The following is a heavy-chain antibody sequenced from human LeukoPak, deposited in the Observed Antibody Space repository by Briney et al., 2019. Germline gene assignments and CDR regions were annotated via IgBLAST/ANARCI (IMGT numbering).Heavy chain of an antibody. CDR2: MNPNSGNT. V-gene: IGHV1-8*03. CDR1: GYTFTSYD. CDR3: ARDAVTDYYYYYMDV. D-gene: IGHD2-21*02. Sequence: ASVKVSCKASGYTFTSYDINWVRQATGQGLEWMGWMNPNSGNTGYAQKFQGRVTITRDTSISTAYMELRSLRSDDTAVYYCARDAVTDYYYYYMDVWGKGTTVTVSS. J-gene: IGHJ6*03.